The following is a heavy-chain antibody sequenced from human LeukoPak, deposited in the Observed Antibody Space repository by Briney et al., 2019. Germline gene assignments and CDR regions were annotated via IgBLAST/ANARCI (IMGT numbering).Heavy chain of an antibody. D-gene: IGHD2-15*01. CDR1: GCTFTSYA. V-gene: IGHV1-3*03. CDR3: ARAGGGYCSGGSCYSFDP. CDR2: INAGNGNT. Sequence: GSSVKVSCKASGCTFTSYAMHWVRQAPGQRLEWMGWINAGNGNTKYSQEFQGRVTITRDTSASTAYMELSSLRSEDMAVYYCARAGGGYCSGGSCYSFDPWGQGTLVTVSS. J-gene: IGHJ5*02.